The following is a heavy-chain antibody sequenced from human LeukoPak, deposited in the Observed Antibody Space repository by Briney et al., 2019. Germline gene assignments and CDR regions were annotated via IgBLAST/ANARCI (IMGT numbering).Heavy chain of an antibody. CDR3: ARVNIVGATVGSDYYYMDV. J-gene: IGHJ6*03. V-gene: IGHV1-2*02. Sequence: GASVKVSCKASGYTFTGYYMHWVRQAPGQGLEWMGWINPNSGGTNYAQKFQGRVTMTRDTSISTAYMELSRLRSDDTAVYHCARVNIVGATVGSDYYYMDVWGKGTTVTISS. CDR2: INPNSGGT. D-gene: IGHD1-26*01. CDR1: GYTFTGYY.